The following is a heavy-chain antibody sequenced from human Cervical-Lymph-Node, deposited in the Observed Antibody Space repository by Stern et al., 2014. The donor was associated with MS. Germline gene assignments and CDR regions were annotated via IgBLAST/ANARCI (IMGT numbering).Heavy chain of an antibody. CDR2: ISWTGAYI. CDR1: GFNFDDHA. D-gene: IGHD3-10*01. J-gene: IGHJ4*02. V-gene: IGHV3-9*01. Sequence: VQLVESGGGMVQPGGSLRLSCVASGFNFDDHAMHWVRQAPGKGLEWVSGISWTGAYIGYADSVKGRSTISRDNAKNSLYLQMSSLRPEDTALYYCVKGDYHGAGAYCDYWGQGTLVTIS. CDR3: VKGDYHGAGAYCDY.